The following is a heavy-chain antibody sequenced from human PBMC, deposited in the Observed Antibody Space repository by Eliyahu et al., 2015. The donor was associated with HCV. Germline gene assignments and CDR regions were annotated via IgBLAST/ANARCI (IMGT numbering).Heavy chain of an antibody. CDR1: GFTLSNSV. CDR3: VKDLGLRLMDTVSGIES. CDR2: VSGFNGNT. J-gene: IGHJ4*02. D-gene: IGHD4-17*01. V-gene: IGHV1-18*01. Sequence: QFQLVQSGAEVKKSGASVKVSCKASGFTLSNSVITWVRQAPGQGLEWMGWVSGFNGNTNYAQRLQGRVTMTTDTSTSTAYMDLRSLRSDDTAIYYCVKDLGLRLMDTVSGIESWGQGTVVTVSS.